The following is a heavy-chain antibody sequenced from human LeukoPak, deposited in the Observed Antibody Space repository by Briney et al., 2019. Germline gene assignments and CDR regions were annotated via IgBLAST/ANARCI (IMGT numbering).Heavy chain of an antibody. D-gene: IGHD2-15*01. V-gene: IGHV1-69*04. Sequence: AASVKVSCKASGGTFSSYAISWVRQAPGQGLEWMGRIIPIFGIANYAQKFQGRATITADKSTSTAYMELSSLRSEDTAVYYCARTGTYCSGGSCYWGYYYYGMDVWGQGTTVTVSS. CDR3: ARTGTYCSGGSCYWGYYYYGMDV. CDR1: GGTFSSYA. J-gene: IGHJ6*02. CDR2: IIPIFGIA.